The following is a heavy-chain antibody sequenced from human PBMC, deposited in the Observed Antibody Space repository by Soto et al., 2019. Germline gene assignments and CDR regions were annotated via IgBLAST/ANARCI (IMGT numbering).Heavy chain of an antibody. Sequence: QLQLVQSGAEVKQSGSSVKVSCKASGGTSSNCVITWVRQVPGQGLEWLGGILPMFGAVKYAQKFQDRLTITADRSTNTAAMELGSLRSDATAVYYCARPKRSGYDRGDSYYHTMDVWGHGTTVTVS. CDR2: ILPMFGAV. CDR3: ARPKRSGYDRGDSYYHTMDV. V-gene: IGHV1-69*06. CDR1: GGTSSNCV. J-gene: IGHJ6*02. D-gene: IGHD3-22*01.